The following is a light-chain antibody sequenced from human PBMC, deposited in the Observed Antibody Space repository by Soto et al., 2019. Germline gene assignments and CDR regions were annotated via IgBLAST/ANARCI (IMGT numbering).Light chain of an antibody. Sequence: DIQVTQSPSSLSASVGDRVTITCRASQGIDNYLAWIQQRPGKAPRSLIYAASNLHHGVPSKFRASGSGTDFTRTISSLQPEEFAAYYCPQYRSYPFTFGPGTKV. CDR1: QGIDNY. CDR2: AAS. V-gene: IGKV1-16*02. CDR3: PQYRSYPFT. J-gene: IGKJ3*01.